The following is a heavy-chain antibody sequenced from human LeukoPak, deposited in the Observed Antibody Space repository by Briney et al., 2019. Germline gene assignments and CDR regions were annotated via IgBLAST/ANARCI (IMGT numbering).Heavy chain of an antibody. V-gene: IGHV3-33*08. Sequence: GGSLRLSCAASGFTFSSYAMHWVRQAPGKGLEWVAVIWYDGSNKYYADSVKGRFTISRDNSKNTLYLQMNSLRAEDTAVYYCARGSPYDYVWGSYRTIFDYWGQGTLVTVSS. CDR1: GFTFSSYA. D-gene: IGHD3-16*02. J-gene: IGHJ4*02. CDR2: IWYDGSNK. CDR3: ARGSPYDYVWGSYRTIFDY.